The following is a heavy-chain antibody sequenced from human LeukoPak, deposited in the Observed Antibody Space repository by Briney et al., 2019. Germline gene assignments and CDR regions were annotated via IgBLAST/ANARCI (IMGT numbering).Heavy chain of an antibody. CDR1: GFTFKTHA. V-gene: IGHV3-7*01. CDR3: ARANYGANSWFDP. J-gene: IGHJ5*02. CDR2: IKQDESDK. D-gene: IGHD4-23*01. Sequence: GGSLRLSCAASGFTFKTHAMSWVRQAPGKGLEWVANIKQDESDKYYVDSVKGRFTISRDSAKNSLYLQMNSLRAEDTAVYCCARANYGANSWFDPWGQGTLVTVSS.